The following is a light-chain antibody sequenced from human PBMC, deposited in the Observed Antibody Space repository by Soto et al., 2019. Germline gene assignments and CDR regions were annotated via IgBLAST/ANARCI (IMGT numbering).Light chain of an antibody. CDR1: SSNIGSNT. Sequence: QSVLTQPPSASGTPGQRVTISCSGSSSNIGSNTVNWYQQLPGAAPNLLIYRNNPRPSGVPDRFSGSKYGTSASLAISGLQSEDEADYYCAAWDDSLNGSYVFGTGTKLTVL. V-gene: IGLV1-44*01. J-gene: IGLJ1*01. CDR2: RNN. CDR3: AAWDDSLNGSYV.